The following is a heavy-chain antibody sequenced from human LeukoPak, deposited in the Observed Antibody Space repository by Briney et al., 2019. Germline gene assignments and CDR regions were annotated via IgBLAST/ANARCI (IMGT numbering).Heavy chain of an antibody. CDR1: GFTFSSYW. J-gene: IGHJ6*03. CDR2: IKQDGSEK. V-gene: IGHV3-7*01. D-gene: IGHD3-10*01. CDR3: ARLGRYYYGSGSYPDYYYYMDV. Sequence: GGSLRLSCAASGFTFSSYWMSWVRQAPGKGLEGVANIKQDGSEKYYVDSVKGRFTISRDNAKNSLYLQMNSLRAEDTAVYYCARLGRYYYGSGSYPDYYYYMDVWGKGATVTISS.